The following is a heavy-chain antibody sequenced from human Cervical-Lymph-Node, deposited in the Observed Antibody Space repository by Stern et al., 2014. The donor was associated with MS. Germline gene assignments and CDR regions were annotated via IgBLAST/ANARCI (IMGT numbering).Heavy chain of an antibody. J-gene: IGHJ4*02. CDR1: GYIFSTYS. CDR3: AREVPGWQRLTLFDF. V-gene: IGHV1-46*01. D-gene: IGHD6-25*01. Sequence: VQLVESGAEVKKPGASVNVSCKASGYIFSTYSMHWVRQAPGQGLEWLGIINRSGGCRIYAQRFQGRLIMTRDTSTNTVYMELSSLSPEDTAVYYCAREVPGWQRLTLFDFWGQGTLVTVSS. CDR2: INRSGGCR.